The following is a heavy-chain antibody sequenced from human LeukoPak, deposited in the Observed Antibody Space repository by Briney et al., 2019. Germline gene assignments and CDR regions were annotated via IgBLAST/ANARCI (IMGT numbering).Heavy chain of an antibody. J-gene: IGHJ4*02. CDR2: IYTSGST. CDR1: GGSISSYS. CDR3: ARVDYYGSGSHDY. Sequence: KSSETLSLTCTVSGGSISSYSWSWIRQPAGKGLEWIGRIYTSGSTNYNPSLKSRVTMSVDTSKNQFSLKLSSVTAADTAVYYCARVDYYGSGSHDYWGQGTLVTVSS. V-gene: IGHV4-4*07. D-gene: IGHD3-10*01.